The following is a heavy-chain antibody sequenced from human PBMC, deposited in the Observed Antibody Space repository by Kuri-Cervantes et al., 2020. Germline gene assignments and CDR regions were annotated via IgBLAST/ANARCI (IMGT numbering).Heavy chain of an antibody. CDR1: GFTFSSYW. V-gene: IGHV3-7*01. J-gene: IGHJ6*02. CDR3: ARDRAYWVVNGMDV. D-gene: IGHD2-8*02. CDR2: IKQDGSEK. Sequence: GGPLRLSCAASGFTFSSYWMSWVRQAPGKGLEWVANIKQDGSEKYYVDSVKGRFTISRDNAKNSLHLQMNSLRAEDTAVYYCARDRAYWVVNGMDVWGQGTTVTVSS.